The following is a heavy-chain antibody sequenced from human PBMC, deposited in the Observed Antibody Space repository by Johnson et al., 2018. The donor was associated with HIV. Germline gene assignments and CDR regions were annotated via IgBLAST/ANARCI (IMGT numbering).Heavy chain of an antibody. CDR2: ISSSGSTI. D-gene: IGHD1-14*01. Sequence: QMLLVESGGGLVKPGGSLRLSCAASGFTFSDHYMSWIRLAPGKGLEWVSYISSSGSTIYYADSVKGRFTISRDNAKNSLYLQMSSLRVEDTAVYYCATRDPTYRPGAFDIWGQGTTVTVSS. V-gene: IGHV3-11*04. CDR1: GFTFSDHY. CDR3: ATRDPTYRPGAFDI. J-gene: IGHJ3*02.